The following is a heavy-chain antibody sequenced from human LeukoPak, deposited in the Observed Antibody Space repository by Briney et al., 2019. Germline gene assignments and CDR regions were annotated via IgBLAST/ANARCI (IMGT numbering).Heavy chain of an antibody. CDR2: IYTSGST. CDR3: ARVAEFLDTGPYFDY. D-gene: IGHD3-3*01. CDR1: GGSISSGSYY. V-gene: IGHV4-61*02. J-gene: IGHJ4*02. Sequence: PSQTLSLTCTVSGGSISSGSYYWSWIRQPAGKGLEWIGRIYTSGSTNYNPSLKSRVTISVDTSKNQFSLKLSSVTAADTAVYYCARVAEFLDTGPYFDYWGQGTLVTVSS.